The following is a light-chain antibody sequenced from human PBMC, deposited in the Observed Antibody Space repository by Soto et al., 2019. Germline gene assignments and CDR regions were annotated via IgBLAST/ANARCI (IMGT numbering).Light chain of an antibody. CDR2: DSS. V-gene: IGKV3-15*01. Sequence: EIVLTEPPAALSVSPGERVTLSCRASQGIGSTLAWYQQKPGQTPRLLIYDSSTRAIGIPTRFSGSRSGTEFTLTINGLQSEDFAVYYCQRYNNWPLTFGGGTKVDIK. J-gene: IGKJ4*01. CDR3: QRYNNWPLT. CDR1: QGIGST.